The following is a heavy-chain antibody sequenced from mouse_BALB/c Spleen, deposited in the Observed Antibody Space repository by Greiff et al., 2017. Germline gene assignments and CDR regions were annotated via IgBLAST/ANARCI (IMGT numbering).Heavy chain of an antibody. CDR3: AGSGSRHSTFAY. D-gene: IGHD1-1*02. Sequence: QVQLKESGPGILQPSQTLSLSCSSSGFSLSTSGMGVVWIRPPSGKGLEWLGHIWWDDGKRYNPALKSRLTITKDTSSNHVVLKNASVVTADTATVYYAGSGSRHSTFAYWGQGTLVTVSA. CDR2: IWWDDGK. J-gene: IGHJ3*01. V-gene: IGHV8-8*01. CDR1: GFSLSTSGMG.